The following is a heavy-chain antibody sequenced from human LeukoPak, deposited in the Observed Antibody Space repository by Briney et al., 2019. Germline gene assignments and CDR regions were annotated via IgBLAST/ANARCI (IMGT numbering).Heavy chain of an antibody. J-gene: IGHJ5*02. V-gene: IGHV3-23*01. Sequence: GGSPRLSCAASGFTFSSYAMSWVRQAPGKGLEWVSAICGSGGSKYYADSVKGRFTISIDNSKNTLYLQMNSLRAEDTAVYYCAKGPYYDILTGYYRGDWFDPWGQGTLVTVSS. D-gene: IGHD3-9*01. CDR2: ICGSGGSK. CDR1: GFTFSSYA. CDR3: AKGPYYDILTGYYRGDWFDP.